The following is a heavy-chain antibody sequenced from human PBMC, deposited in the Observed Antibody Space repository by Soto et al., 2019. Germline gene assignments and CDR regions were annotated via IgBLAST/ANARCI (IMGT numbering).Heavy chain of an antibody. CDR3: AREGYSSGWYKD. V-gene: IGHV3-33*01. CDR1: GFTFSSYG. J-gene: IGHJ4*02. D-gene: IGHD6-19*01. Sequence: QVQLVESGGGVVQPGRSLRLSCAASGFTFSSYGMHWVRQAPGKGLEWVAVIWYDGSNKYYADSVKDRFTISRDNSKNTLYLQMNSLRAEDTAVYYCAREGYSSGWYKDWGQGTLVTVSS. CDR2: IWYDGSNK.